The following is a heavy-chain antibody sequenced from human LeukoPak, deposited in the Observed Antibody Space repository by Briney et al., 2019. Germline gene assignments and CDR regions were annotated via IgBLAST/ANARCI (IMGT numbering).Heavy chain of an antibody. Sequence: KPSETLSLTCTVSGGSISSYYWSWIRQPPGKGLEWIGYIYYSGSTNYNPSLKSRVTISVDTSKNQFSLKLSSVTAADTAVYYCARGDYYGSHWGQGTPVTVSS. J-gene: IGHJ1*01. CDR1: GGSISSYY. D-gene: IGHD3-10*01. CDR3: ARGDYYGSH. CDR2: IYYSGST. V-gene: IGHV4-59*01.